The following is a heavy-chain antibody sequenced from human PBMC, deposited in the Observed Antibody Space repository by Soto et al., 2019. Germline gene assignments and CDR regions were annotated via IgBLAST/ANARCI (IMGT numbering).Heavy chain of an antibody. Sequence: GGSLRLSCAASGFTFSSYAMSWVRQAPGKGLEWVSAISGSGGSTYYADSVKGRFTTFKANSKNTLYLQMNSLRAEDTGVYYCAKREASDSGWYAILVPYNWFDPWGQGTLVTVSS. CDR1: GFTFSSYA. V-gene: IGHV3-23*01. D-gene: IGHD6-19*01. CDR3: AKREASDSGWYAILVPYNWFDP. J-gene: IGHJ5*02. CDR2: ISGSGGST.